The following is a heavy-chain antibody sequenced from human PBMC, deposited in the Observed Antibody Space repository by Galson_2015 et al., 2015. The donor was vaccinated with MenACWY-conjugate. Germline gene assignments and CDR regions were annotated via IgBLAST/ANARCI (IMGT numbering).Heavy chain of an antibody. D-gene: IGHD3-10*01. CDR3: ARNPKVTMLRGAGWFDP. CDR1: GYTFTSYA. CDR2: INAGNGNT. V-gene: IGHV1-3*01. J-gene: IGHJ5*02. Sequence: SVKVSCKASGYTFTSYAMHWVRQAPGQRLEWMGWINAGNGNTKYSQKFQGRVTMTRDTSASTAYMELSSVTSEDTAAYYCARNPKVTMLRGAGWFDPWGQGTLVTVSS.